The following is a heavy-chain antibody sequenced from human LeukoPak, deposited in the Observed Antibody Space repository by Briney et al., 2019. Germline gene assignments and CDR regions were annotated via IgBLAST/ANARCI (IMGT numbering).Heavy chain of an antibody. CDR2: IYHSGIT. CDR1: DYSISSGYGYY. J-gene: IGHJ6*03. CDR3: ARDTPGYCSGGSCRGYYMDV. V-gene: IGHV4-38-2*02. D-gene: IGHD2-15*01. Sequence: SETLSLTCTVSDYSISSGYGYYWGWIRQPPGKGLEWIGNIYHSGITYYNHFNSSLKSRVTISIDTSKNQFSLKLSSVTAADTAVYYRARDTPGYCSGGSCRGYYMDVWGKGTTVTISS.